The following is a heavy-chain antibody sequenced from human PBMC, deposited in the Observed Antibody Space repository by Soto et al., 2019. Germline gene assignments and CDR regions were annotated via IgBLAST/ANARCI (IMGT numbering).Heavy chain of an antibody. J-gene: IGHJ4*02. CDR3: ARTSVTIFGLVNRFDY. D-gene: IGHD3-3*01. CDR1: GFSLSTSGMC. V-gene: IGHV2-70*13. Sequence: SGPTLVNPTQTLTLTCTFSGFSLSTSGMCVSWIRQPPGKALEWLALIDWDDDKYYSTSLKTRLTVSKDTSKNQVVLTMTNMDPVDTATYYCARTSVTIFGLVNRFDYWGQGTLVTVSS. CDR2: IDWDDDK.